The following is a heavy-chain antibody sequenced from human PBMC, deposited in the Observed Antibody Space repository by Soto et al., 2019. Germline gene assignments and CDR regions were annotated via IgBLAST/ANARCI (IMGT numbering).Heavy chain of an antibody. Sequence: EVQLVESGGGLVLPGGSLRLSCAASGFTFSSLWMSWVRQAPGKGLEWVANIKPDGSDQYYVDSVKGRFTISRDNVRNSLYLQMNSLRGDDTAVYYCTRAGGSYYFDFWGQGTLVTVSA. J-gene: IGHJ4*02. CDR2: IKPDGSDQ. D-gene: IGHD3-10*01. CDR3: TRAGGSYYFDF. V-gene: IGHV3-7*01. CDR1: GFTFSSLW.